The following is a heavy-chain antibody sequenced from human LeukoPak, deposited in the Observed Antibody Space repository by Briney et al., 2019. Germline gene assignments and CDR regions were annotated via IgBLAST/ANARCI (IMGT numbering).Heavy chain of an antibody. CDR2: ISSSSSTI. Sequence: GGSLRLSCAASGFTFSSYGMTWVRQAPGKGLEWVSYISSSSSTIYYADSVKGRFTISRDNAKNSLYLQLNGLRAEDTAVYYCAKEQWLVVGGDAFDIWGQGTMVTVSS. J-gene: IGHJ3*02. D-gene: IGHD6-19*01. CDR3: AKEQWLVVGGDAFDI. CDR1: GFTFSSYG. V-gene: IGHV3-48*01.